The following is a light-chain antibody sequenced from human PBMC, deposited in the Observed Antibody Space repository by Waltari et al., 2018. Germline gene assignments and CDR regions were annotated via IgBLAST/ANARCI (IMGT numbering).Light chain of an antibody. J-gene: IGLJ2*01. CDR2: EDD. Sequence: NFILTQPPSVSASPGKTVTISCTRSSGGIANQHVQWYQQRPGSVPITVIFEDDQRPSGVPDRFSGSIDSSSDSASLTISDLRAEDEADYYCQSSDSTDVVFGGGTKLTVL. V-gene: IGLV6-57*03. CDR3: QSSDSTDVV. CDR1: SGGIANQH.